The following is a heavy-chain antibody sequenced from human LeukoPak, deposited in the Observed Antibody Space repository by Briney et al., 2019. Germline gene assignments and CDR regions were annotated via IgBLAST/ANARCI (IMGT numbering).Heavy chain of an antibody. Sequence: PSETLSLTCTVAGGSISIGGYSWGWIRQHPGKGLEWIGYIYYSGNTYYNPSLKSRVTILVDTSKNQFSLKLSSVTAADTAVYYCARGIGSGWFNWGQGTLVTVSS. V-gene: IGHV4-31*03. CDR3: ARGIGSGWFN. CDR2: IYYSGNT. D-gene: IGHD6-19*01. CDR1: GGSISIGGYS. J-gene: IGHJ4*02.